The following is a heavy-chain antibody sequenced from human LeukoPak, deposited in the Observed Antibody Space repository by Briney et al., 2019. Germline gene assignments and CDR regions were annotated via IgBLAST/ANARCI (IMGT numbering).Heavy chain of an antibody. V-gene: IGHV4-38-2*02. D-gene: IGHD4-11*01. Sequence: SETLSLTCTVSGYSISSGYYWGWIRQPPGKGLEWIGSIYYSGSTYYNPSLKSRVTISVDTSKNQFSLKLSSVTAADTAVYYCARPLRVSNTYYGMDVWGQGTTVTVSS. J-gene: IGHJ6*02. CDR1: GYSISSGYY. CDR3: ARPLRVSNTYYGMDV. CDR2: IYYSGST.